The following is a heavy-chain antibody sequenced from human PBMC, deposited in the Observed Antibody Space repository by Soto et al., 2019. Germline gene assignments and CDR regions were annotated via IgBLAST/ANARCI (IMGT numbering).Heavy chain of an antibody. D-gene: IGHD2-2*01. J-gene: IGHJ6*02. CDR3: ARVGVGIVVPAVSLGGMDV. CDR2: IYYSGST. V-gene: IGHV4-39*07. Sequence: PSETLSLTCTVSGGSISSSSYYWGWIRQPPGKGLEWIGSIYYSGSTYYNTSLKSRVTISVDTSKNQFSLKVNSVTADDTDEYYCARVGVGIVVPAVSLGGMDVWGQGTTVTVSS. CDR1: GGSISSSSYY.